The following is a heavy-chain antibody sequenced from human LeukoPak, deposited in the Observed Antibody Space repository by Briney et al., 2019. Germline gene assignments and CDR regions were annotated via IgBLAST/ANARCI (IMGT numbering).Heavy chain of an antibody. D-gene: IGHD1-26*01. J-gene: IGHJ3*02. CDR3: GGVVGATTGAFDI. CDR2: IIPIFGTA. Sequence: SSVNVSCKASGGTFSSYAISWVRQAPGQGLEWMGGIIPIFGTANYAQKFQDRVTITTDDSKSTAYMEMSSLRSEDTAVYYCGGVVGATTGAFDIWGQGTMVTVSS. V-gene: IGHV1-69*05. CDR1: GGTFSSYA.